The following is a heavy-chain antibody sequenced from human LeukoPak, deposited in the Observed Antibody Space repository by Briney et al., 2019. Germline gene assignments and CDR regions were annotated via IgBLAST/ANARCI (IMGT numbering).Heavy chain of an antibody. J-gene: IGHJ6*02. CDR2: INPNSGGT. CDR1: GYTFTGYY. CDR3: AREPHYYYGMDV. Sequence: ASVKVSCKASGYTFTGYYMHWVRQAPGQGPEWMGWINPNSGGTNYAQKFQGRVTMTRDTSISTAYMDLSRLRSDDTAVYYCAREPHYYYGMDVWGQGTTVTVSS. V-gene: IGHV1-2*02.